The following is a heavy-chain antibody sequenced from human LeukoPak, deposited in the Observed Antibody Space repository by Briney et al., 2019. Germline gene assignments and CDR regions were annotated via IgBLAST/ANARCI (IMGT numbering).Heavy chain of an antibody. D-gene: IGHD2-15*01. CDR2: ISGSGGGT. CDR1: GFTFSSYG. Sequence: GGSLRLSCAASGFTFSSYGMSWVRQAPGKGLEWVSGISGSGGGTYNADSVKGRFTISRDNSKNTLYLQMNSLRAEDTAMYYCARDRVLPTHPYCSGGSCYSFPGYWGQGTLVTVSS. CDR3: ARDRVLPTHPYCSGGSCYSFPGY. V-gene: IGHV3-23*01. J-gene: IGHJ4*02.